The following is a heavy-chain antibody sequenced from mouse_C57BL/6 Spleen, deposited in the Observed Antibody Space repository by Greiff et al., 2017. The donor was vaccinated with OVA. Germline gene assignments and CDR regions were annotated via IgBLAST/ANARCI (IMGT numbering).Heavy chain of an antibody. CDR3: DHYGSSYSYYFDY. J-gene: IGHJ2*01. CDR1: GYTFTSYW. D-gene: IGHD1-1*01. CDR2: INPSNGGT. V-gene: IGHV1-53*01. Sequence: QVQLKQPGTELVKPGASVKLSCKASGYTFTSYWMHWVKQRPGQGLEWIGNINPSNGGTNYNEKFKSKATLTVDKSSSTAYMQLSSLTSEDSAVYYCDHYGSSYSYYFDYWGQGTTLTVSS.